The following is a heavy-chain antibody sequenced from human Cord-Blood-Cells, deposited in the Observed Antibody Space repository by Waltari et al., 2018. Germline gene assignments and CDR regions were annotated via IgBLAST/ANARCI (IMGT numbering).Heavy chain of an antibody. CDR3: ARDRYFIVVVPAAILKGPYDAFDI. Sequence: QVQLVQSGAEVKKPGSSVKVSCKASGGTFSSYAISWVRQAPGQGLEWMGGIIPIVGTANYAQKFQGRVTITADESTSTAYMELSSLRSEDTAVYYCARDRYFIVVVPAAILKGPYDAFDIWGQGTMVTVSS. CDR1: GGTFSSYA. CDR2: IIPIVGTA. D-gene: IGHD2-2*02. V-gene: IGHV1-69*01. J-gene: IGHJ3*02.